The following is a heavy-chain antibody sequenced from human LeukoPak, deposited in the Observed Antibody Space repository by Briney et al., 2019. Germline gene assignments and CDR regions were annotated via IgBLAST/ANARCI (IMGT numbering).Heavy chain of an antibody. V-gene: IGHV4-34*01. D-gene: IGHD6-13*01. Sequence: SETLSLTCAVYGGSFCGYYWSWIRQPPGKGLEWIGEINHSGSTNYNPSLKSRITISVKTSKNQFSLKLSSVTAADTAVYHCARGPRRSSWFWVPYHMDVWGKGTTVTVSS. CDR2: INHSGST. CDR3: ARGPRRSSWFWVPYHMDV. J-gene: IGHJ6*03. CDR1: GGSFCGYY.